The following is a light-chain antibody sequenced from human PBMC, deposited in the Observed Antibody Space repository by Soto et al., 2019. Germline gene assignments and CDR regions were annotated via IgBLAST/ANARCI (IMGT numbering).Light chain of an antibody. J-gene: IGLJ2*01. CDR1: SSDIGSYNL. V-gene: IGLV2-23*01. CDR2: EGT. CDR3: CSYARGSTLI. Sequence: QSALTQPASVSGSPGQSITISCTGSSSDIGSYNLVSWYQHHPGKAPKLMIYEGTNRPSGVSNRFSGSKSGNTASLTISGLQAEDEADYYCCSYARGSTLIFCGGTKLTVL.